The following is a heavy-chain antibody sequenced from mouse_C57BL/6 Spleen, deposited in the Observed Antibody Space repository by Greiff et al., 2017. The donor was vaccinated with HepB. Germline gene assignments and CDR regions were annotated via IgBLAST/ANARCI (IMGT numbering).Heavy chain of an antibody. CDR2: ISYDGSN. D-gene: IGHD3-2*02. J-gene: IGHJ3*01. CDR1: GYSITSGYY. Sequence: ESGPGLVKPSQSLSLTCSVTGYSITSGYYWNWIRQFPGNKLEWMGYISYDGSNNYNPSLKNRISITRDTSKNQFFLKLNSVTTEDTATYYCARGVDSSGAWFAYWGQGTLVTVSA. CDR3: ARGVDSSGAWFAY. V-gene: IGHV3-6*01.